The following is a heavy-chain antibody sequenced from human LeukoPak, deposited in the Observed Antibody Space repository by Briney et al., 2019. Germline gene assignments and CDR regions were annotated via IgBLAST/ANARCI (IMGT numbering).Heavy chain of an antibody. CDR2: INSGGGTI. J-gene: IGHJ4*02. V-gene: IGHV3-48*03. D-gene: IGHD3-22*01. CDR3: ARDEHTVIAREPYFDF. CDR1: GFTFSDYE. Sequence: GGSLRLSCAASGFTFSDYEMNWVRQAPGKGLEWLSYINSGGGTIFYADSVKGRFTISRDNGKNSLYLQMNSLRAEDTAVYYCARDEHTVIAREPYFDFWGQGALVTVSS.